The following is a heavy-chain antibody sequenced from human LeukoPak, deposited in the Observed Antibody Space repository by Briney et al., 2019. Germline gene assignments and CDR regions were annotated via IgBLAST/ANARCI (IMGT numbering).Heavy chain of an antibody. J-gene: IGHJ3*02. V-gene: IGHV1-69*13. CDR3: ARSMVRAHDAFDI. CDR1: GGTFSSYA. D-gene: IGHD3-10*01. CDR2: IIPIFGTA. Sequence: GASVKVSCKASGGTFSSYAISWVRQAPGQGLEWMGGIIPIFGTANYAQKFQGRVTITADESTSTAYMELSSLRSEDTAVYYCARSMVRAHDAFDIWGQGTMVTVSS.